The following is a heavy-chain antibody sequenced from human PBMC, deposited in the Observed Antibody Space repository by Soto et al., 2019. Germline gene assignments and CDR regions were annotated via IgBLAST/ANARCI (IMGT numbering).Heavy chain of an antibody. V-gene: IGHV3-15*01. Sequence: GGSLRLSCAASGFTFSNAWMSWVRQAPGEGLEWVGRIKSKTDGGTTDYAAPVKGRFTISRDDSKNTLYLQMNSLKTEDTAVYYCTTGTMLGQQRNNYYDGMDVWGQWTTLTVS. CDR1: GFTFSNAW. CDR3: TTGTMLGQQRNNYYDGMDV. CDR2: IKSKTDGGTT. D-gene: IGHD6-13*01. J-gene: IGHJ6*02.